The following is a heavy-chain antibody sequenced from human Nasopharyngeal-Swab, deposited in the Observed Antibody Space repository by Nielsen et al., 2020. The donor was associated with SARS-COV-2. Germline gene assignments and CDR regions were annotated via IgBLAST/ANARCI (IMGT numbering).Heavy chain of an antibody. V-gene: IGHV1-69*06. CDR2: IIPIFGTA. Sequence: WVRQAPGQGLEWMGGIIPIFGTANYAQKFQGRVTITADKSTSTAYMELSSLRSEDMVVYSCVRDQRSSWYFDYWGQGTLVTVSS. CDR3: VRDQRSSWYFDY. D-gene: IGHD6-13*01. J-gene: IGHJ4*02.